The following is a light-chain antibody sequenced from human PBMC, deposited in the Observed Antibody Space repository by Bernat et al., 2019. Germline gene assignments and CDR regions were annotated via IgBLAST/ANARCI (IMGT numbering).Light chain of an antibody. CDR1: SSDVGSYNL. J-gene: IGLJ3*02. V-gene: IGLV2-23*02. Sequence: QSALTQPASVSGSPGQSITISCTGTSSDVGSYNLVSWYQQHPGKGPKVLIYEVSKRPSGFSNRFSGSKSVNTASLTISGLQAEDEAEYYCCSYAGSRTPWVFGGGTKLTVL. CDR3: CSYAGSRTPWV. CDR2: EVS.